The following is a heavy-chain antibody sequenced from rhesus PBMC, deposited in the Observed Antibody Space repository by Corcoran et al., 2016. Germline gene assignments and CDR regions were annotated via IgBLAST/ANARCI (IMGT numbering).Heavy chain of an antibody. CDR1: GGSIRSNY. D-gene: IGHD1-7*02. V-gene: IGHV4-173*01. CDR2: ISGSGGST. J-gene: IGHJ5-1*01. CDR3: ARGVTGTPGRFDV. Sequence: QVQLQESGPGLVKPSETLSLTCAVSGGSIRSNYWIWIRPPPGTGLEWIGRISGSGGSTDYNPSLKSRVTISTDTSKNQFSLKLSSVTAADTAVYYCARGVTGTPGRFDVWGPGVLVTVSS.